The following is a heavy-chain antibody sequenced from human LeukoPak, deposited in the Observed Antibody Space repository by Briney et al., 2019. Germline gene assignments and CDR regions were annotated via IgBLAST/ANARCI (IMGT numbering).Heavy chain of an antibody. CDR1: GGSFSGYY. CDR2: INHSGST. CDR3: ARVRRYCGGDCSRYFDY. J-gene: IGHJ4*02. Sequence: PSEXLSLTCAVYGGSFSGYYWSWIRQPPGKGLEWIGEINHSGSTNYNPSLKSRVTISVDTSKNQFSLKLSSVTAADTAVYYCARVRRYCGGDCSRYFDYWGQGTLVTVSS. V-gene: IGHV4-34*01. D-gene: IGHD2-21*01.